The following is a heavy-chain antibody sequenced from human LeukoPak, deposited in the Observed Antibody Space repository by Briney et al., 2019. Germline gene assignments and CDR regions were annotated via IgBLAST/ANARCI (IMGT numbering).Heavy chain of an antibody. J-gene: IGHJ5*02. V-gene: IGHV3-30*02. CDR3: AKDPHVFWSGKSWFDP. CDR1: GFTFSDSA. Sequence: GGSLRLSCAASGFTFSDSAMHWVRQAPCKGLEWVAFIRYDGSNKYYADSVKGRFTISRDNSKNTLYLQMNSLRAEDTAVYYCAKDPHVFWSGKSWFDPWGQGTLVTVSS. CDR2: IRYDGSNK. D-gene: IGHD3-3*01.